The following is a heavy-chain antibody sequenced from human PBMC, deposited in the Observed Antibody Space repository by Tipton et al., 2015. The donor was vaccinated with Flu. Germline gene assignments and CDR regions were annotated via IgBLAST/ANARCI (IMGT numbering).Heavy chain of an antibody. CDR1: GGSISSNY. D-gene: IGHD1-20*01. CDR3: ATYNWNDVDVPVPAFDI. Sequence: TLSLTCTISGGSISSNYWSWVRQPAGKGLEWIGLIYPSGSTNYNPSLKSRVTMSVDTSKNQFSPKLSSVTAADTAMYFCATYNWNDVDVPVPAFDIWGQGTLVTVSS. J-gene: IGHJ3*02. CDR2: IYPSGST. V-gene: IGHV4-4*07.